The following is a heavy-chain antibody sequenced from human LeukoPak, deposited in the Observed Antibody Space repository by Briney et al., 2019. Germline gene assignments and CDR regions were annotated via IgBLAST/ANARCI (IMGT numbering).Heavy chain of an antibody. Sequence: SETLSLTCAVYGGSFSGYYWGWIRQPPGKGLEWIGEINHSGSTNYNPSLKSRVTISVDTSKNQFSLKLSSVTAADTAVYYCARGRGMTTCWFDPWGQGTLVTVSS. CDR1: GGSFSGYY. CDR2: INHSGST. D-gene: IGHD2/OR15-2a*01. V-gene: IGHV4-34*01. J-gene: IGHJ5*02. CDR3: ARGRGMTTCWFDP.